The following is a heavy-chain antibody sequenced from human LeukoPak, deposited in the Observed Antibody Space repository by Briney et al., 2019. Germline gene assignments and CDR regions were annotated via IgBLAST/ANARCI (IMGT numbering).Heavy chain of an antibody. CDR3: AAVVPAVMGYFDY. J-gene: IGHJ4*02. Sequence: SVKVSCKASGGTFSSYALSWVRQAPGQGLEWMGGIIPIFGTANYAQKFQGRVTITADESTSTAYMELSSLRSEDTAVYYCAAVVPAVMGYFDYWGQGILVTVSS. CDR2: IIPIFGTA. V-gene: IGHV1-69*01. CDR1: GGTFSSYA. D-gene: IGHD2-2*01.